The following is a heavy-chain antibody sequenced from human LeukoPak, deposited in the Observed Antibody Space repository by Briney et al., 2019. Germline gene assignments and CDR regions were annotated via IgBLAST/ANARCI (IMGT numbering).Heavy chain of an antibody. CDR1: GYAFSNYG. Sequence: GASVKVSCKASGYAFSNYGMSWVRQAPGQSLEWMGWISAYNGNTNYAQKFQDRVTMTTDTSTSTAYMELRSLRSDDTAVYYCARDHSYGGKELAYWGQGTLVTVSS. J-gene: IGHJ4*02. CDR2: ISAYNGNT. D-gene: IGHD4-23*01. CDR3: ARDHSYGGKELAY. V-gene: IGHV1-18*01.